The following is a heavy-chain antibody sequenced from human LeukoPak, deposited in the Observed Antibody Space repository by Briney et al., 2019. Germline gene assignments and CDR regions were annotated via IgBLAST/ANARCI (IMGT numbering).Heavy chain of an antibody. J-gene: IGHJ3*01. CDR2: ISWNSGSI. CDR3: ARSSYSSSSSV. Sequence: GGSLRLSCAASGFTFDDYAMHWVRQAPGKGLEWVSGISWNSGSIGYADSVKGRFTISRDNAKNSLYLQINSLRAEDTAVYYCARSSYSSSSSVWGQGAMVTVSS. D-gene: IGHD6-6*01. V-gene: IGHV3-9*01. CDR1: GFTFDDYA.